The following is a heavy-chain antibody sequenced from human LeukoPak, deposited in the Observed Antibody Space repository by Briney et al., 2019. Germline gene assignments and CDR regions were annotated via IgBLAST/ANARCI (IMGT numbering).Heavy chain of an antibody. CDR2: ISYDGSNK. D-gene: IGHD2-15*01. Sequence: GRSLRLSCAASGFTFSSYAMHWVRQAPGKGLELVAVISYDGSNKYYADSVKGRFTISRDNSKNTLYLQMNSLRAEDTAVYYCATTEGGFDYWGQGTLVTVSS. CDR3: ATTEGGFDY. CDR1: GFTFSSYA. V-gene: IGHV3-30-3*01. J-gene: IGHJ4*02.